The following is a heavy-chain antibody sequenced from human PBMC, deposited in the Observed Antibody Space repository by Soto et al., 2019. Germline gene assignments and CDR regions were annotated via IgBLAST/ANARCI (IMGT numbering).Heavy chain of an antibody. Sequence: SVKFSCKAAGYTFTSYDINWVRQATGQGLEWMGWMNPNSVNRGYAQKFHGRVTMTMNTSIGTAYMELSSLRSDDTAVYYCARDRPFDYWGQGILVTVSS. CDR3: ARDRPFDY. CDR2: MNPNSVNR. V-gene: IGHV1-8*01. CDR1: GYTFTSYD. J-gene: IGHJ4*02.